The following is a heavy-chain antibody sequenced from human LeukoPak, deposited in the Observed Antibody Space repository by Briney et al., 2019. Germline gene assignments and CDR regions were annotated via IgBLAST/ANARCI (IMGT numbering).Heavy chain of an antibody. CDR1: GGTFSSYA. Sequence: GASVKVSCKASGGTFSSYAISWVRQAPGQGLEWMGGIIPIFGTANYAQKFQGRVTITADESTSTAYMELSSLRSEDTAVYYCARGYGYCSSTSCPENYYYYYGMTSGAKGPRSPSP. CDR3: ARGYGYCSSTSCPENYYYYYGMTS. D-gene: IGHD2-2*03. CDR2: IIPIFGTA. J-gene: IGHJ6*02. V-gene: IGHV1-69*13.